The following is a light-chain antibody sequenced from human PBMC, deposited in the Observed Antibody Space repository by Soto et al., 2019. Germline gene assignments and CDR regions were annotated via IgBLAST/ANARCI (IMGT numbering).Light chain of an antibody. Sequence: QSALTQPASVSGSPGQSITISCTGTSSDVGGYNYVSWYQQHPGKAPKLVIYDVSNRPSGVSNRFSGSKSGNTASLTISGIQAEDEADYYCSSYTSTSTYVFGTGTKVTGL. CDR2: DVS. V-gene: IGLV2-14*01. CDR1: SSDVGGYNY. J-gene: IGLJ1*01. CDR3: SSYTSTSTYV.